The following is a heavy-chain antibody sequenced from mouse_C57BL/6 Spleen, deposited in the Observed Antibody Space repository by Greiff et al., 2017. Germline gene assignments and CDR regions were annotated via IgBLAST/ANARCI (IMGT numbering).Heavy chain of an antibody. CDR2: IRLKSDNYAT. CDR1: GFTFSNYW. Sequence: EVKLMESGGGLVQPGGSMKLSCVASGFTFSNYWMNWVRQSPEKGLEWVAQIRLKSDNYATHYAESVKGRFTISRDDSKSSVYLQMNNLRAEDTGIYYCTVITTVVAKDYWGQGTTLTVSS. D-gene: IGHD1-1*01. CDR3: TVITTVVAKDY. V-gene: IGHV6-3*01. J-gene: IGHJ2*01.